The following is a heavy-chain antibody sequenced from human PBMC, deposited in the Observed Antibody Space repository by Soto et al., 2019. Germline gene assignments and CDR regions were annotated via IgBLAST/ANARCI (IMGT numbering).Heavy chain of an antibody. D-gene: IGHD6-19*01. V-gene: IGHV3-15*07. Sequence: EVQLVESGGGLVEPGGSLRLSCAASGFTFKSAWMNWVRQAPGKGLEWVGRIYSRADGGTTDYAAPVKGRFTISRDDSEDTLFLQMSNLKTEDTAVYFCATEQMFSSGCFDSWGQGTLVTVSS. CDR2: IYSRADGGTT. J-gene: IGHJ4*02. CDR1: GFTFKSAW. CDR3: ATEQMFSSGCFDS.